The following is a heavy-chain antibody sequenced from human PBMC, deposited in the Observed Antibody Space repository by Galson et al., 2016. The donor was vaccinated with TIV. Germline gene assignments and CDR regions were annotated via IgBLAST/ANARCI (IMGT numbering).Heavy chain of an antibody. CDR1: GGTFSSYV. Sequence: SVKVSCKASGGTFSSYVISWVRQAPGQGLKWMGRFTPILGMSNYAQKFQGRVTITADESTSTAYMELSSLRSEDTAVYYCAVGRGMAAYYMDVWGKGTTVTVSS. CDR2: FTPILGMS. D-gene: IGHD3-16*01. CDR3: AVGRGMAAYYMDV. V-gene: IGHV1-69*04. J-gene: IGHJ6*03.